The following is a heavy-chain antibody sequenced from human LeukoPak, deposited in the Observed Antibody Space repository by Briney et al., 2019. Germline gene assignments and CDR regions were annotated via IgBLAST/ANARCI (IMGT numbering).Heavy chain of an antibody. Sequence: GESLKISCKGSGYSFTSYWIGWARQMPGKGLEWMGIIYPGDSDTTYSPSFQGQVTISADKSTSTAYLQWSSLKASDTAMYYCARRDGYCSSTSCYADYYYGMDVWGQGTTVTVSS. V-gene: IGHV5-51*01. CDR2: IYPGDSDT. CDR1: GYSFTSYW. D-gene: IGHD2-2*01. J-gene: IGHJ6*02. CDR3: ARRDGYCSSTSCYADYYYGMDV.